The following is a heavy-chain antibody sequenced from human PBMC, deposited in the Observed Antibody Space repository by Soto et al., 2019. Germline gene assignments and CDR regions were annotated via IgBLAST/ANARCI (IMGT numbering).Heavy chain of an antibody. Sequence: ASVKLSCKSSGYTFTGYYMHWVRQAPGQGLEWMGWINPNSGGTNYAQKFQGRVTMTRDTSISTAYMEMSRLRSDDTAVYYCSKRGYYYDSSGYYQTLYYGMDVCVQAITLTGS. J-gene: IGHJ6*02. CDR1: GYTFTGYY. CDR3: SKRGYYYDSSGYYQTLYYGMDV. CDR2: INPNSGGT. V-gene: IGHV1-2*02. D-gene: IGHD3-22*01.